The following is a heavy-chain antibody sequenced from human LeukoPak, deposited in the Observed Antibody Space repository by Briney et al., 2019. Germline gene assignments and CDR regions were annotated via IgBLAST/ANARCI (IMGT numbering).Heavy chain of an antibody. CDR1: GFTFSSYG. D-gene: IGHD3/OR15-3a*01. V-gene: IGHV3-30*02. CDR3: AKDPLSGTGYYDDAFDI. J-gene: IGHJ3*02. CDR2: IRYDGSNK. Sequence: GGSLRLSCAASGFTFSSYGMHWVRQATGKGLEWVAFIRYDGSNKYYADSVKGRFTISRDNSKNTLYLQMNSLRAEDTAVYYCAKDPLSGTGYYDDAFDIWGQGTMVTVSS.